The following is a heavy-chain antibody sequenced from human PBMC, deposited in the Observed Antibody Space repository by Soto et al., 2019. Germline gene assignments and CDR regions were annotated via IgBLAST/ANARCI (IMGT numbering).Heavy chain of an antibody. V-gene: IGHV3-33*01. CDR3: ARDQPVYYYDSSENAFDI. D-gene: IGHD3-22*01. Sequence: QVQLVESGGGVVQPGRSLRLSCAASGFTFSSYGMHWVRQAPGKGLEWVAVIWYDGSNKYYAESVKGRFTISRDNSKNTLYLQMNSLRAEDTAVYYCARDQPVYYYDSSENAFDIWGQGTMVTVSS. J-gene: IGHJ3*02. CDR2: IWYDGSNK. CDR1: GFTFSSYG.